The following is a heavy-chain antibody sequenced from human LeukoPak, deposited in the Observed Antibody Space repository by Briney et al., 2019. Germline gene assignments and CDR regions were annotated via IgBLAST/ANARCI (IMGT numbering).Heavy chain of an antibody. V-gene: IGHV3-23*01. J-gene: IGHJ4*02. Sequence: GGSLRLSCAASGFTFSTYAMSWVRQAPGKGLEWVSALTNSGGGGGVTYYADSVKGRFIISRDNSKSTLYLQLSSLRAEDTAVYYCAKAMSTDHYDSRGFYRVDFDSWGQGTLVTVSS. D-gene: IGHD3-22*01. CDR3: AKAMSTDHYDSRGFYRVDFDS. CDR2: LTNSGGGGGVT. CDR1: GFTFSTYA.